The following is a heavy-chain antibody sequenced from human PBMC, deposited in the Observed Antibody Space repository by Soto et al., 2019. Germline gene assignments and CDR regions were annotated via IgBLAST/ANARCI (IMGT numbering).Heavy chain of an antibody. CDR1: GFTFSSYS. CDR3: ARVFYSVAGTGGLDY. V-gene: IGHV3-48*02. D-gene: IGHD6-19*01. Sequence: EVQLVESGGGLVQPGGSLRLSCAASGFTFSSYSMNWVRQAPGKGLEWVSYISSSSSTIYYADSVKGRFTISRDNAKKSLYLQMNTLRDQDTAVYYCARVFYSVAGTGGLDYWGQGTLGTVSS. CDR2: ISSSSSTI. J-gene: IGHJ4*02.